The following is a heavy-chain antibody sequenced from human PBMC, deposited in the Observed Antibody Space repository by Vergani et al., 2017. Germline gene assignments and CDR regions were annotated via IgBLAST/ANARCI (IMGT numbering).Heavy chain of an antibody. CDR2: ISAYNGNT. CDR1: GYTFTSYG. V-gene: IGHV1-18*01. J-gene: IGHJ4*02. D-gene: IGHD5-24*01. Sequence: QVQLVQSGAEVKKPGASVKVSCKASGYTFTSYGISWVRQATGQGLEWMGWISAYNGNTNYAQKLQGRVTITADKSTSTAYMELSSLRSEDTAVYYCARDHLAIDYWGQGTLVTVSS. CDR3: ARDHLAIDY.